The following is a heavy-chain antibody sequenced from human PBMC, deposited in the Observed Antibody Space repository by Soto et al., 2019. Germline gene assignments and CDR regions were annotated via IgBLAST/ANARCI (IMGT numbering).Heavy chain of an antibody. CDR3: ARLTYYDFWSGYPLTAD. Sequence: SETLSLTCAVYGGSFSGYDWSLIRQRPGKGLECIGEINHSGSTNYNPSLKSRVTISVDTSKNQFSLKMSSVTAADTAVYYCARLTYYDFWSGYPLTADWAQGTFVTFSS. V-gene: IGHV4-34*01. CDR2: INHSGST. D-gene: IGHD3-3*01. CDR1: GGSFSGYD. J-gene: IGHJ4*02.